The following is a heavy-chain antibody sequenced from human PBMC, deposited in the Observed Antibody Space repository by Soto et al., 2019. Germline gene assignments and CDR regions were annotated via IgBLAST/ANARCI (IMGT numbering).Heavy chain of an antibody. CDR3: ARHRHPRGTVGATSPLDP. CDR2: HYSGGST. V-gene: IGHV3-53*01. J-gene: IGHJ5*02. D-gene: IGHD1-26*01. Sequence: GGSLRLACAISGFSVSSNYLSWVRQAPGKGLEWVSVHYSGGSTYYADSVQGRFTISRDKSNNTLYLQMRRVRAEDTAVYFCARHRHPRGTVGATSPLDPWGQGTQVTVSS. CDR1: GFSVSSNY.